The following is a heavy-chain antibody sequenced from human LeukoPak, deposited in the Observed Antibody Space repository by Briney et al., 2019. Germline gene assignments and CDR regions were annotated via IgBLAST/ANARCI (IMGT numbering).Heavy chain of an antibody. CDR2: IKEGGSEK. D-gene: IGHD2-2*01. J-gene: IGHJ6*04. Sequence: GGSLRLSCAASAFIFSSYWMSWVRQAPGKGLEWVANIKEGGSEKYYVDSVEGRFTISRDNAKNSLYLQTNSLRAEDTAVYYCARRALRYCSSTSCPAQYYGVDVWGKGTTVTVSS. V-gene: IGHV3-7*03. CDR3: ARRALRYCSSTSCPAQYYGVDV. CDR1: AFIFSSYW.